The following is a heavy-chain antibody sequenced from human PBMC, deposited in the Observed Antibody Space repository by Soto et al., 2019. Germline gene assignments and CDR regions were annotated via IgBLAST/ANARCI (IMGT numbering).Heavy chain of an antibody. J-gene: IGHJ4*02. CDR3: ARDKITGLFDY. Sequence: SVTLCLTWAVYGGTFSGYYRTWIRQPLGTGLEWIGEINHSGSTNYNPSLKSRVTISVDTSKNQFSLKLTSVTAADTAVYYCARDKITGLFDYWGQGTLVTVSS. CDR1: GGTFSGYY. CDR2: INHSGST. D-gene: IGHD2-8*02. V-gene: IGHV4-34*01.